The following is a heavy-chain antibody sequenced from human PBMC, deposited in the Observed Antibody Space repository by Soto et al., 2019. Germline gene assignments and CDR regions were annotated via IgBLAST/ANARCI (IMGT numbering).Heavy chain of an antibody. CDR2: ISAYNGNT. D-gene: IGHD4-17*01. CDR1: GYTFTSYG. Sequence: ASVKVSCKASGYTFTSYGISWVLQAPGQGLEWMGWISAYNGNTNYAQKLQGSVTMTTDTSTSTAYMELRSLRSDDTAVYYCARAHGDGRDGPYYYYYGMDVWGQGTTVTVS. J-gene: IGHJ6*02. CDR3: ARAHGDGRDGPYYYYYGMDV. V-gene: IGHV1-18*01.